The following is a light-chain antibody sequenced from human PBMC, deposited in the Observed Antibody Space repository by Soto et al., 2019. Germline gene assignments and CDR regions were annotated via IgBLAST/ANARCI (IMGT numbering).Light chain of an antibody. CDR2: DVS. J-gene: IGKJ1*01. V-gene: IGKV1-5*01. CDR1: EIISSW. Sequence: DIQMTQSPSTLSASVGDRVTITCRASEIISSWLARYQQKPGKAPKLLIYDVSSLETGVPSRFSGTGSGTEFTLTISSLQPDDFATYYCQHYRNYPWTFGQGTKVDIK. CDR3: QHYRNYPWT.